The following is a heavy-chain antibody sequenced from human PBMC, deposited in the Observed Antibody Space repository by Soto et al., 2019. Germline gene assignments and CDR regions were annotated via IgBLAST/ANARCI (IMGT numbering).Heavy chain of an antibody. CDR3: ARDEDSSGSSSAFDI. V-gene: IGHV4-4*07. CDR1: GASISNAY. Sequence: SETLSLTCTVSGASISNAYWSWIRQAAGKRLEWIGRIHSSGTFNYNPSLKSRVSISRDTSKNQISLKLSSVTAADTAVYYCARDEDSSGSSSAFDIWGQGTMVTVSS. J-gene: IGHJ3*02. D-gene: IGHD3-22*01. CDR2: IHSSGTF.